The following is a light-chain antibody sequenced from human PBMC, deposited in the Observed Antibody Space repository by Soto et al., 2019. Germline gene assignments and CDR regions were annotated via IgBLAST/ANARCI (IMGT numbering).Light chain of an antibody. Sequence: EIVLTQSPGTLALSPGERATLSCRASQSVSSSFLAWYQQKPGQAPRLLIYGASSRATGIPDRFSGSGSGTDFTLTSSRLEPEHVAVYYCQQYGSSPLTFGGGTTVEIK. J-gene: IGKJ4*01. CDR1: QSVSSSF. CDR3: QQYGSSPLT. V-gene: IGKV3-20*01. CDR2: GAS.